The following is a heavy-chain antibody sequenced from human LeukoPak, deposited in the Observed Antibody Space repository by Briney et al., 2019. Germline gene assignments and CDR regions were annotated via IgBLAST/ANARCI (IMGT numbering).Heavy chain of an antibody. J-gene: IGHJ4*02. Sequence: ASVKVSCKASGDTFTSYGITWVRQAPGQGLEWMGWISAYNANTNYAQKLQGRVTMTTDTSTSTAYMELRSLRSDDTAVYYCAREQWLNPFDYWGQGTLVTVSS. D-gene: IGHD6-19*01. CDR2: ISAYNANT. CDR3: AREQWLNPFDY. CDR1: GDTFTSYG. V-gene: IGHV1-18*01.